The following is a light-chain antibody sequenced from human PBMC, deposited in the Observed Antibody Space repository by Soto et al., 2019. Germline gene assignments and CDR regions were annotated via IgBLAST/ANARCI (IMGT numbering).Light chain of an antibody. CDR2: VDS. CDR3: ESWDSSLRAYV. Sequence: SVLTQPPSVSAATGQKVTSSCCGSSSNIGDDSVFWYQPLPVPAPSLLVFVDSERPSGIPDRFSGSKTGTSATLGITRFQTGDEADYYCESWDSSLRAYVFGTGTKVTVL. J-gene: IGLJ1*01. V-gene: IGLV1-51*01. CDR1: SSNIGDDS.